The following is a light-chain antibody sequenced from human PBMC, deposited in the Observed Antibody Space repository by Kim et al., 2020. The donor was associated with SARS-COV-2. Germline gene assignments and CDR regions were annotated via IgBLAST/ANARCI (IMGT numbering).Light chain of an antibody. Sequence: DIHMTQSPSSLSASVGDRVTIACQATHDINNYLSWYQKKPGKAPRLLIYDASTLETGVPSRFGGSGSGTYFTFTISSLQPEDFATYYCQQYIKLPHTFGQGTKLEI. CDR1: HDINNY. J-gene: IGKJ2*01. CDR2: DAS. CDR3: QQYIKLPHT. V-gene: IGKV1-33*01.